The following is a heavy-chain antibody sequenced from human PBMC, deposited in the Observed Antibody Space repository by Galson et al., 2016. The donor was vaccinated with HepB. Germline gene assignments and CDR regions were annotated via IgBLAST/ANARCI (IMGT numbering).Heavy chain of an antibody. D-gene: IGHD4-17*01. V-gene: IGHV3-9*01. CDR2: ISWNSRNI. Sequence: SLRLSCAASGFTFHDHAMHWVRQTPGKGLEWVSGISWNSRNIGYADSVKGRFTISRDNAKNSVFLQMNSLRPEDTALYYCAKDGGEDWTTAKPDYWGQGTLVTVSP. CDR3: AKDGGEDWTTAKPDY. CDR1: GFTFHDHA. J-gene: IGHJ4*02.